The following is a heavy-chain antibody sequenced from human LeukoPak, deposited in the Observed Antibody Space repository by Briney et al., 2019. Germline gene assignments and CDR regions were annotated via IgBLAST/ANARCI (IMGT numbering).Heavy chain of an antibody. Sequence: GSLRLSCAASGFTFSDYYMSWIRQPPGKGLEWIGHIYFIGNTNYNASLKSRVTISLDTSKNHFSLKLTSVTAADTAIYYCATKKTTPRSGFDYWGQGTLVTVSS. CDR1: GFTFSDYY. J-gene: IGHJ4*02. CDR3: ATKKTTPRSGFDY. CDR2: IYFIGNT. D-gene: IGHD6-25*01. V-gene: IGHV4-59*01.